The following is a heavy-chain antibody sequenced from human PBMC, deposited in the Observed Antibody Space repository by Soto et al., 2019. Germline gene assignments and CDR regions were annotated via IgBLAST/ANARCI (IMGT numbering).Heavy chain of an antibody. CDR3: ARVPGP. J-gene: IGHJ5*02. CDR1: GGSISTYY. CDR2: IYYTGTT. Sequence: ETLSLTCTVSGGSISTYYWSSVRQPPGKGLEWIGYIYYTGTTSYNPSLKSRVTMSVDTSKSQFSLNLSSVTAADTAVYYCARVPGPWGQGTLVTVSS. V-gene: IGHV4-59*01.